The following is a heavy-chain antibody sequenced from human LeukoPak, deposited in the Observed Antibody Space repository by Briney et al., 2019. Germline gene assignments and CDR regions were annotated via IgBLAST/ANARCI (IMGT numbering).Heavy chain of an antibody. Sequence: PGRSLRLSCAASGFTFDDYAMYWVRQAPGKGLEWVSGISWNSGGIGYADSVKGRFTISRDNAKNSLYLQMNSLRAEDTALYYCAKTLREYYDILAGTVFDYWGQGPLVTVSS. D-gene: IGHD3-9*01. CDR2: ISWNSGGI. CDR1: GFTFDDYA. J-gene: IGHJ4*02. CDR3: AKTLREYYDILAGTVFDY. V-gene: IGHV3-9*01.